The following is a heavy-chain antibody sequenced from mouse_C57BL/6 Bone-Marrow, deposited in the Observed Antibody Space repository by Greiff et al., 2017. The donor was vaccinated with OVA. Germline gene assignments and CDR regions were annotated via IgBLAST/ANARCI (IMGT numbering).Heavy chain of an antibody. CDR2: ISSGGSYT. CDR3: ARQCTVVNYYAMDY. Sequence: EVQRVESGGDLVKPGGSLKLSCAASGFTFSSYGMSWVRQTPDKRLEWVATISSGGSYTYYPDSVKGRFTISRDNAKNTLYLQMSSLKSEDTAMYYCARQCTVVNYYAMDYWGQGTSVTVSS. J-gene: IGHJ4*01. V-gene: IGHV5-6*01. D-gene: IGHD1-1*01. CDR1: GFTFSSYG.